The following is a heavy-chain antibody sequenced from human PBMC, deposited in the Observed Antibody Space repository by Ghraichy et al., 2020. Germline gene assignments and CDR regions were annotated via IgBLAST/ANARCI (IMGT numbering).Heavy chain of an antibody. J-gene: IGHJ4*02. CDR1: AFTFSSYA. Sequence: GALRLSCAASAFTFSSYAMSWVRQAPGKGLEWVSVISVSGGSTYYADSVKGRFTISRDNSKNTLFLQMNSLRAEDTAVYYCAKGTSGTYRFDYWGRGTLVTVSS. D-gene: IGHD1-26*01. V-gene: IGHV3-23*01. CDR3: AKGTSGTYRFDY. CDR2: ISVSGGST.